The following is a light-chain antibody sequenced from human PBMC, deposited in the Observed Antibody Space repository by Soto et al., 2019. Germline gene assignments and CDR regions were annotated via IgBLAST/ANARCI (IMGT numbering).Light chain of an antibody. CDR1: SSDIGSYNY. J-gene: IGLJ2*01. CDR3: SSYTTNNTPVV. V-gene: IGLV2-14*01. Sequence: QSVLTQPASVSGSPGQSITISCTGSSSDIGSYNYVSWYQQHPGKAPKLIIYDVSNRPSGLSNRFSASKSGNTASLTISGLQAKDEADYYCSSYTTNNTPVVFGGGTKLTVL. CDR2: DVS.